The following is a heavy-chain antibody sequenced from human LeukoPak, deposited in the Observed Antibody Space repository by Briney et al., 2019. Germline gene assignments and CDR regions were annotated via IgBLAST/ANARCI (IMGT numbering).Heavy chain of an antibody. Sequence: ASVKVSCKASGYTFTSYGISWVRQAPGQGLEWMGWISAYNGNTNYAQKLQGRVTMTTDTSTSTAYMELRSLRSDDTAVYYCATSVTSSSWVEPYYYYMDVWGKGTTVTISS. J-gene: IGHJ6*03. CDR3: ATSVTSSSWVEPYYYYMDV. D-gene: IGHD6-13*01. CDR2: ISAYNGNT. V-gene: IGHV1-18*01. CDR1: GYTFTSYG.